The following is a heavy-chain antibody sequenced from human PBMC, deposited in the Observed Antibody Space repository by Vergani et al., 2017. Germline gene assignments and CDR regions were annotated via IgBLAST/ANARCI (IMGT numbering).Heavy chain of an antibody. J-gene: IGHJ6*02. V-gene: IGHV3-15*07. CDR1: GFSFRNAW. D-gene: IGHD2-21*01. CDR3: TTEHRYCGDGSCYWLRDHHYYGMDV. CDR2: IKSTFDRGTT. Sequence: EVQLVESGGGIVKPGGSLRLSCVASGFSFRNAWMNWVRRTPGKGLEWVGRIKSTFDRGTTDYAAAVKGRFTISRDDSKNTLFLQMNGLKTEDIGVYYCTTEHRYCGDGSCYWLRDHHYYGMDVWGQGTTVTVSS.